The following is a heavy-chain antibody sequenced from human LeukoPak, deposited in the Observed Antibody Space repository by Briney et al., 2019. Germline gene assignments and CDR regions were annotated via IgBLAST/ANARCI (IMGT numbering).Heavy chain of an antibody. J-gene: IGHJ6*02. Sequence: ASAKVSCKASGDTFTSYAMHGVRQAPGQRLEWMGWFNAGNGNTKYSQKFEGRVTITRATSASTAYMELSSLRSEDTAVYYCAISVGTIAVAGTYYYYGMDVWGQGTTVTVSS. D-gene: IGHD6-19*01. V-gene: IGHV1-3*01. CDR3: AISVGTIAVAGTYYYYGMDV. CDR1: GDTFTSYA. CDR2: FNAGNGNT.